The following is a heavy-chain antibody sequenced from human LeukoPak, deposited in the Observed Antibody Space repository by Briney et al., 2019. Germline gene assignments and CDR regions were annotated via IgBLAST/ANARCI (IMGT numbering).Heavy chain of an antibody. CDR3: ARVGSGSYPYYYYYMDV. D-gene: IGHD3-10*01. Sequence: SETLSLTCTVSGYSISSGYYWGWIQQPPGKGLEWIGSIYHSGSTYYNPSPKSRVTISVDTSKNQFSLKLSSVTAADTAVYYCARVGSGSYPYYYYYMDVWGKGTTVTVSS. V-gene: IGHV4-38-2*02. J-gene: IGHJ6*03. CDR1: GYSISSGYY. CDR2: IYHSGST.